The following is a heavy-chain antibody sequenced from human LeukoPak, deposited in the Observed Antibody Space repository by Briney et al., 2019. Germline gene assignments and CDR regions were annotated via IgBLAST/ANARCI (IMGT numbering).Heavy chain of an antibody. Sequence: GGSLRLSCEASGFTFRNYAMSWVRQAPGRGLECVSAICKSGGSTFYADSVRGRFTISRDNSRNTLYLQMNSLRAEDTAVYYCARDLAAAGTFRTVYFQHWGQGTLVTVSS. CDR2: ICKSGGST. CDR1: GFTFRNYA. D-gene: IGHD6-13*01. CDR3: ARDLAAAGTFRTVYFQH. V-gene: IGHV3-23*01. J-gene: IGHJ1*01.